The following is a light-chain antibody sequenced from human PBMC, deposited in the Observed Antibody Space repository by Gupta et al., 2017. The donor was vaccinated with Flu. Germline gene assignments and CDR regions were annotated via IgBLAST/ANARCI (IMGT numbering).Light chain of an antibody. CDR1: SNDVGGYND. V-gene: IGLV2-14*01. CDR2: EVS. J-gene: IGLJ3*02. CDR3: SSYTSSNTGV. Sequence: SSTTSCTGTSNDVGGYNDVSWYQQHPGKAPKLMIYEVSNRPSGVSIRFSGSKSDNTASRTISGLQAEDEADYYCSSYTSSNTGVFGGGTRLTVL.